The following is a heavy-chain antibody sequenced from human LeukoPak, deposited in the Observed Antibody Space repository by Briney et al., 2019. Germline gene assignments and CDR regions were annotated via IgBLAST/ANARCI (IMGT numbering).Heavy chain of an antibody. CDR2: ISPSGDIR. Sequence: GGSLRLSCAASGFTFSNYAMNWVRQAPGKGLEWVSGISPSGDIRYYADSVKGRFTTSRDNSKNTLYLEVISLTAEDTAVYYCAKDDAWLRFGEWSQGTLVTVSS. CDR1: GFTFSNYA. D-gene: IGHD3-10*01. CDR3: AKDDAWLRFGE. V-gene: IGHV3-23*01. J-gene: IGHJ4*02.